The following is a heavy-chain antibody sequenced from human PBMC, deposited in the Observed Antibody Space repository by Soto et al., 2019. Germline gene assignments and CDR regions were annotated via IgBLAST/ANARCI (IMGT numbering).Heavy chain of an antibody. J-gene: IGHJ6*02. CDR2: IRSSANSFAT. Sequence: PGGSRILSCSTSGFTFRVSAIHWVRLAAGKGLEWVGRIRSSANSFATAYGASVEGRFTISRDNAKNSLSLQMNSLRVEDTAVYYCAREETAWPLAYGLDVWGQGNAVTVSS. CDR1: GFTFRVSA. V-gene: IGHV3-73*01. CDR3: AREETAWPLAYGLDV. D-gene: IGHD2-21*02.